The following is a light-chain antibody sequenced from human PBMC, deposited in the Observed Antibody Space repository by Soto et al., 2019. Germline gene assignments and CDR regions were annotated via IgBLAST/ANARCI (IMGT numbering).Light chain of an antibody. V-gene: IGLV2-8*01. J-gene: IGLJ1*01. CDR2: EVS. CDR1: SSDVGGYNY. CDR3: SSYAGSTNV. Sequence: QSALTQPPSGSGSPGQSVTISCTGTSSDVGGYNYVSWYQQHPGKAPKLMIYEVSKRPSGVPDRFSGSKSGNTASLTVSGLQAEDEADYYCSSYAGSTNVFGTGTKLTVL.